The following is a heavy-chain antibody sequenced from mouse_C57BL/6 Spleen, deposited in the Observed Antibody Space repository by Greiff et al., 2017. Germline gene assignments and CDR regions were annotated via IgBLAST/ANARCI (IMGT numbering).Heavy chain of an antibody. V-gene: IGHV1-64*01. CDR3: ANYYGSSSYYAMDY. Sequence: VQLKESGAELVKPGASVKLSCKASGYTFTSYWMHWVKQRPGQGLEWIGMIHPNSGSTNYNEKFKSKATLTVDKSSSTAYMQLSSLTSEDSAVYYCANYYGSSSYYAMDYWGQGTSVTVSS. J-gene: IGHJ4*01. CDR2: IHPNSGST. D-gene: IGHD1-1*01. CDR1: GYTFTSYW.